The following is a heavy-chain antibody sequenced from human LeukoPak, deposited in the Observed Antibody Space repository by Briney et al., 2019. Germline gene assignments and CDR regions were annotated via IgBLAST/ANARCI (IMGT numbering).Heavy chain of an antibody. D-gene: IGHD2-2*01. CDR2: IYYSGST. CDR3: AGYCSSTSCYRGAFDI. CDR1: GGSISSYY. Sequence: SETLSLTCTVSGGSISSYYWSWIRQPPGKGLEWIGYIYYSGSTNYNPSLKSRVTISVDTSKNQFSLKLSSVTAADTAVYYCAGYCSSTSCYRGAFDIWGQGTMVTVSS. V-gene: IGHV4-59*01. J-gene: IGHJ3*02.